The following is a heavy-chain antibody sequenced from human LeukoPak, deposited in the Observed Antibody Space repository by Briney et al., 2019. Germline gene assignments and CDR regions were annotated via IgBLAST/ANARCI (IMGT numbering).Heavy chain of an antibody. V-gene: IGHV3-30*02. J-gene: IGHJ4*02. CDR3: AKPLRYFDLFDY. Sequence: GGSLRLSCAASGFTVSSNYMSWVRQAPGKGLEWVAFIRYDGSNKYYADSVKGRFTISRDNSKNTLYLQMNSLRAEDTAVYYCAKPLRYFDLFDYWGQGTLVTVSS. CDR1: GFTVSSNY. CDR2: IRYDGSNK. D-gene: IGHD3-9*01.